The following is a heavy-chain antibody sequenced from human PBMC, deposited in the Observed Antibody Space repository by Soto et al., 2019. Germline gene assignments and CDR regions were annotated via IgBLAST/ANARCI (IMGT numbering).Heavy chain of an antibody. CDR1: GGSISGSY. Sequence: SETLSLTCTVSGGSISGSYWSWIRQTPGKVLEWIGYMYYNGNINYNPSLKSRVTISIDTSKNQFSLTLKSVTAADTAVYYCASGGNWFDPWGQGVLVTVSS. V-gene: IGHV4-59*01. D-gene: IGHD3-16*01. CDR2: MYYNGNI. CDR3: ASGGNWFDP. J-gene: IGHJ5*02.